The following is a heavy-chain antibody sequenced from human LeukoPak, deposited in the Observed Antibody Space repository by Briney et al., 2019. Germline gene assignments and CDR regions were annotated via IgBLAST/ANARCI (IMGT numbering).Heavy chain of an antibody. Sequence: SVKVSCKASRGTFSSYAISWVRQAPGQGLEWMGRIIPSFGTANYAQKFQGRVTITTDESTSTAYMELSSMRPEDTAVYYCAGINPYYYYMDVWEKGTTVTVSS. CDR1: RGTFSSYA. CDR2: IIPSFGTA. CDR3: AGINPYYYYMDV. J-gene: IGHJ6*03. V-gene: IGHV1-69*05.